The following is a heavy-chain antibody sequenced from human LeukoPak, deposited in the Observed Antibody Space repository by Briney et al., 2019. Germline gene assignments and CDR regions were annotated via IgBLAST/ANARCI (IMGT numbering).Heavy chain of an antibody. J-gene: IGHJ4*02. D-gene: IGHD3-10*01. Sequence: GGSLRLSCAASGFTFSSYWMSWVRQAPGKGLEWVANIKQDGSEKYYVDSVKGGFTISRDNAKNSLYLQMNSLRAEDTAVYYCARAYGSGSYSPDYWGQGTLVTVSS. V-gene: IGHV3-7*01. CDR2: IKQDGSEK. CDR3: ARAYGSGSYSPDY. CDR1: GFTFSSYW.